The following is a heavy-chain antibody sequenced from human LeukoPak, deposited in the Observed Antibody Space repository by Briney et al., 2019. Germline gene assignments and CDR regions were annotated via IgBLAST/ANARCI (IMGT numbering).Heavy chain of an antibody. D-gene: IGHD6-19*01. V-gene: IGHV3-30*18. CDR3: AKESSSGWNAISNKRFDY. CDR1: GFTFSSYG. Sequence: GRSLRLSCAASGFTFSSYGMRWVRQAPGKGLEWVAVISYDGSNKYYADSVKGRFTSSRDNSKNTLYLQRNSLRAEDTAVYDCAKESSSGWNAISNKRFDYWGQGTMVTVSS. J-gene: IGHJ4*02. CDR2: ISYDGSNK.